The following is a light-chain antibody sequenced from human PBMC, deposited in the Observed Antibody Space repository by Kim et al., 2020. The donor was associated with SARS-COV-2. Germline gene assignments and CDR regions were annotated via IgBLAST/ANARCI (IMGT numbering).Light chain of an antibody. CDR3: QVWESSSDRRDVV. Sequence: GKTATITCGGNQIGSKSVHWYQQKPGQAPVLVVYDDHDRPSEIPGRFSGSNSGNTATLTSSRVEAGDEADYYCQVWESSSDRRDVVFGGGTQLTFL. V-gene: IGLV3-21*03. CDR1: QIGSKS. J-gene: IGLJ2*01. CDR2: DDH.